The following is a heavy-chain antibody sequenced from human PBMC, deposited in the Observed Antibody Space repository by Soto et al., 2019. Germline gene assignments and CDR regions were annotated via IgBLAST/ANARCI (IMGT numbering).Heavy chain of an antibody. CDR2: INHSGST. D-gene: IGHD3-10*01. J-gene: IGHJ4*02. CDR1: GGSFSGYY. Sequence: SETLSLTCAVYGGSFSGYYWSWIRQPPGKGLEWIGEINHSGSTNYNPSLKSRVTISVDTSKNQFSLKLSSVTAADTAVYYCARGGVTMVRGVINFDYWGQGTLVTVSS. V-gene: IGHV4-34*01. CDR3: ARGGVTMVRGVINFDY.